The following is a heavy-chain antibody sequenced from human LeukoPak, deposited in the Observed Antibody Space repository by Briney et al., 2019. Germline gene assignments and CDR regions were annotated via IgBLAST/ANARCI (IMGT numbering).Heavy chain of an antibody. CDR2: IRYDGSNK. J-gene: IGHJ4*02. V-gene: IGHV3-30*02. CDR3: AKDLGNWNSEYYFDY. Sequence: GGSLRLSCAASGFTFSSYGMHCVRQAPGKGLEWVAFIRYDGSNKYYADSVKGRFTISRDNSKNTLYLQMNSLRAEDTAVYYCAKDLGNWNSEYYFDYWGQGTLVTVSS. CDR1: GFTFSSYG. D-gene: IGHD1-7*01.